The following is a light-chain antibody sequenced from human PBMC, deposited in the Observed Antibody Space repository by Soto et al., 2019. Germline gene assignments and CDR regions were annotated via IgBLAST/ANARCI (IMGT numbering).Light chain of an antibody. V-gene: IGKV3-15*01. CDR3: QQYNLWPDT. J-gene: IGKJ5*01. Sequence: EIVITQSPSTLSVSPGESATLSCRASQSVSSNLAWYQQRPGQAPRLLMYGASTRATGIPARFSGSGSGTEFTLTISSLQSEDFAVYYCQQYNLWPDTFGQGTRLEIK. CDR2: GAS. CDR1: QSVSSN.